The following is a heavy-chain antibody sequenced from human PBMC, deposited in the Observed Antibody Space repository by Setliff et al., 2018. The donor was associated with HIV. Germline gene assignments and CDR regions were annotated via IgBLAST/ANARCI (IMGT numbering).Heavy chain of an antibody. CDR3: AREHHYYDSIFFRRYFDL. D-gene: IGHD3-22*01. CDR2: IYYSGST. J-gene: IGHJ2*01. V-gene: IGHV4-30-4*08. CDR1: GGSLSSGDYY. Sequence: SETLSLTCTVSGGSLSSGDYYWGWIRQPPGMALEWIGYIYYSGSTYYKPSLKSRLTMSVDTSNSHFSLNLMSVTAADTAVYYCAREHHYYDSIFFRRYFDLWGRGTLVTVSS.